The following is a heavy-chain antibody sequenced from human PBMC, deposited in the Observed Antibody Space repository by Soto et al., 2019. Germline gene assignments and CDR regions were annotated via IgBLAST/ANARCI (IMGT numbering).Heavy chain of an antibody. CDR3: ARDSEGYYGSGSYYSASYYYYGMDV. V-gene: IGHV4-61*01. Sequence: SETLSLTCTVSGGSISSSSYYWGWIRQPPGKGLEWIGYIYYSGSTNYNPSLKSRVTISVDTSKIQFSLKLSSVTAADTAVYYCARDSEGYYGSGSYYSASYYYYGMDVWGQGTTVTVSS. J-gene: IGHJ6*02. D-gene: IGHD3-10*01. CDR1: GGSISSSSYY. CDR2: IYYSGST.